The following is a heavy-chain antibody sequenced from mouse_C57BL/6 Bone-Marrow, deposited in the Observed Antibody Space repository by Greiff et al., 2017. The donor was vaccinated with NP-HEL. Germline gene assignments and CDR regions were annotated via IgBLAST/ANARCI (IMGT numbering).Heavy chain of an antibody. CDR2: IDPENGDT. CDR1: GFNIKDDY. Sequence: VQLKQSGAELVRPGASVKLSCTASGFNIKDDYMHWVKQRPEQGLEWIGWIDPENGDTEYASKFQGKATMTADTSSNTAYMQLSSLTSEDTAVYYCTLPYYDTYEYAMDYGGQGTSVTVTS. V-gene: IGHV14-4*01. D-gene: IGHD2-4*01. CDR3: TLPYYDTYEYAMDY. J-gene: IGHJ4*01.